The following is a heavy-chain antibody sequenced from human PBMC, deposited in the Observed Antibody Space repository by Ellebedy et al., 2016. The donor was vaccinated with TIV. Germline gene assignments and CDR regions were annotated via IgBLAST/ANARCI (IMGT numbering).Heavy chain of an antibody. CDR3: ARGGGYDILTGYHGGLDY. CDR2: MNPNSGNT. J-gene: IGHJ4*02. V-gene: IGHV1-8*03. D-gene: IGHD3-9*01. CDR1: GYTFTSYD. Sequence: ASVKVSCKASGYTFTSYDINWVRQATGQGLEWMGWMNPNSGNTGYAQKFQGRVTITRNTSISTAYMELSSLRSEDTAVYYCARGGGYDILTGYHGGLDYWGQGTLVTVSS.